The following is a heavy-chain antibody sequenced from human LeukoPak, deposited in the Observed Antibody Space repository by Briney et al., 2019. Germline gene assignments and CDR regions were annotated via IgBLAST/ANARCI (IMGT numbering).Heavy chain of an antibody. CDR2: IFYSGSA. Sequence: SDTLSLTCTVSGDSISCYYWHWIRQPPGKGLEWIAYIFYSGSANYNPSLKSRVTISVDTSKNQFSLKLSSVTAADTAVYYCARDRSVSARLFDYWGQLTLVTVSP. D-gene: IGHD2-8*01. CDR1: GDSISCYY. CDR3: ARDRSVSARLFDY. J-gene: IGHJ4*02. V-gene: IGHV4-59*01.